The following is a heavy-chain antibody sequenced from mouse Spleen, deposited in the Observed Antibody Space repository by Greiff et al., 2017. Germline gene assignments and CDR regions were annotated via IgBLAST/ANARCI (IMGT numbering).Heavy chain of an antibody. J-gene: IGHJ4*01. CDR3: ARGDYYDGYAMDY. Sequence: QVQLQQSGAELVKPGASVKISCKASGYAFSSYWMNWVKQRPGKGLEWIGQIYPGDGDTNYNGKFKGKATLTADKSSSTAYMHLSSLTSEDSAVYFCARGDYYDGYAMDYWGQGTSVTVSS. D-gene: IGHD1-1*01. CDR1: GYAFSSYW. V-gene: IGHV1-80*01. CDR2: IYPGDGDT.